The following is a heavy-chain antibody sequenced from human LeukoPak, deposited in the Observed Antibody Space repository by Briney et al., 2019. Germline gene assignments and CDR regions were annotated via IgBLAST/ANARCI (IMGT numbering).Heavy chain of an antibody. D-gene: IGHD3-16*02. CDR2: IYSGGST. J-gene: IGHJ4*02. Sequence: PGGSLRLSCAASGFTVSSNYMSWVRQAPGKGLEWVSVIYSGGSTYYADSVKGRFTISRDNSKNTLYLQVNSLRAEDTAVYYCARGYDYVWGSYRSDYWGQGTLVTVSS. V-gene: IGHV3-66*01. CDR3: ARGYDYVWGSYRSDY. CDR1: GFTVSSNY.